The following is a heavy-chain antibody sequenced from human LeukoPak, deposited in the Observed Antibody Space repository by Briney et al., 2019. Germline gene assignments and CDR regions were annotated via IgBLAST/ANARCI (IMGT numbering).Heavy chain of an antibody. Sequence: PSQTLSLTCTVSGGSISSGDYYWSWIRQPPGKGLEWIGYIYHSGSTYYNPSLKSRVTISVDRSKNQFSLKLSSVTAADTAVYYCARGRITIFGVANWFDPWGQGTLVTVSS. CDR1: GGSISSGDYY. J-gene: IGHJ5*02. V-gene: IGHV4-30-2*01. CDR3: ARGRITIFGVANWFDP. D-gene: IGHD3-3*01. CDR2: IYHSGST.